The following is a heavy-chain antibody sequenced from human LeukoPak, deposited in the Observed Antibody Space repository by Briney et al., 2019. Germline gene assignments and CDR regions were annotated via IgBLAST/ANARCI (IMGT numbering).Heavy chain of an antibody. CDR3: ARGPGWNYFDY. CDR2: IYRDGSA. Sequence: GGSLRLSCAVSGFTVSIYYMTWVRQAPGKGLEWVSFIYRDGSANYAASVEGRFTISRDNSRNTVYLQMNSLRAEDTAVYYCARGPGWNYFDYWGQGTLVTVSS. J-gene: IGHJ4*02. V-gene: IGHV3-66*01. D-gene: IGHD2-15*01. CDR1: GFTVSIYY.